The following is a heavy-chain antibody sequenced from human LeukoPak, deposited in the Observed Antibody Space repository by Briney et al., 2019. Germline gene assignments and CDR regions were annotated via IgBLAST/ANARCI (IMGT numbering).Heavy chain of an antibody. Sequence: GRSLTLSCAASGFTFSSYGMHWVRQAPGTGLEWVAVIWYDGSNKYYADSVKGRFTISRDNSKNTLYLQMNSLRAEDTAVYYCARGLLRYSGYDYGFDYWGQGTLVTVSS. CDR2: IWYDGSNK. CDR1: GFTFSSYG. J-gene: IGHJ4*02. V-gene: IGHV3-33*01. CDR3: ARGLLRYSGYDYGFDY. D-gene: IGHD5-12*01.